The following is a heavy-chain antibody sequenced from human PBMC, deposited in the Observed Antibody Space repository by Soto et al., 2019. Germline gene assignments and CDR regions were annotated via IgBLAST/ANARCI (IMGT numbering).Heavy chain of an antibody. CDR1: GGSFGGYY. J-gene: IGHJ5*02. V-gene: IGHV4-34*01. CDR3: ARVGLVVVAAPIHNWFDP. D-gene: IGHD2-15*01. CDR2: INHSGST. Sequence: PSETLSLPCAVYGGSFGGYYWRWIRKPPGKGLEWIGEINHSGSTNYNPSLKSRVTISVDTSKNQFSLKLSSVTAADTAVYYCARVGLVVVAAPIHNWFDPWGQGTLVTVSS.